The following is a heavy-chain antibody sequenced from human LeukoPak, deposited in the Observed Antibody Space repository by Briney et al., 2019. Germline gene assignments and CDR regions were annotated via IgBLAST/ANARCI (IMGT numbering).Heavy chain of an antibody. CDR1: GFSVSSNY. D-gene: IGHD2-15*01. V-gene: IGHV3-53*01. CDR2: IYSGGST. Sequence: PGGSLRLSCAASGFSVSSNYMSWVRQAPGKGLEWVSVIYSGGSTYYADSVKGRFTISRDNSKNTLYLQMKSLRAEDTAVYYCARANLLLLDYWGQGTLVTVSS. J-gene: IGHJ4*02. CDR3: ARANLLLLDY.